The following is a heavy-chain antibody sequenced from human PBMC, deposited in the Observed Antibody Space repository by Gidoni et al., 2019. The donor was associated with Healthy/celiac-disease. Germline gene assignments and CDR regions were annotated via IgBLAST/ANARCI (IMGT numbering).Heavy chain of an antibody. CDR3: TRDSSSSGDAIDI. CDR1: GFTFGDDA. Sequence: EVQLVESGGGLVKPGRSLRLSCTASGFTFGDDAMSWFRQAPGKGLEWVGFIRSKAYGGTTEYAASVKGRFTISRDDSKSIAYLQMNSLKTEDTAVYYCTRDSSSSGDAIDIWGQGTMVTVSS. CDR2: IRSKAYGGTT. V-gene: IGHV3-49*05. D-gene: IGHD6-6*01. J-gene: IGHJ3*02.